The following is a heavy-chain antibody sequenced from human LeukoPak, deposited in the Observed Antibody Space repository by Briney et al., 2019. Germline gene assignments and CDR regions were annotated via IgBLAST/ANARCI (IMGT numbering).Heavy chain of an antibody. D-gene: IGHD3-3*01. CDR3: ARDPRNYDLGY. J-gene: IGHJ4*02. V-gene: IGHV4-4*07. CDR1: GGSFSGYY. CDR2: IYSSGNT. Sequence: PSETLSLTCAVYGGSFSGYYWSWVRQPAGKGLEWIGRIYSSGNTNYNPSLKSRVTMSVDTSKNQFSLKLSSVTAADTAVYYCARDPRNYDLGYWGQGTLVTVSS.